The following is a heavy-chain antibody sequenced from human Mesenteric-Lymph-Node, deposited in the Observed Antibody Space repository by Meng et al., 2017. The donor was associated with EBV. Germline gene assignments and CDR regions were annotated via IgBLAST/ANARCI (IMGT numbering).Heavy chain of an antibody. D-gene: IGHD2-8*02. V-gene: IGHV4-4*02. CDR3: ARIIGYCTGGVCYGDWFDP. Sequence: VQLPESGLGLGKPSGSPSLTCAVSGGSSSGNNWWSWIRQPPGKGLEWIGEVFHIGSTNYNPSLKSRVTISLDKFKNQFSLKLSSVTAADTAVYYCARIIGYCTGGVCYGDWFDPWGQGTLVTVSS. J-gene: IGHJ5*02. CDR2: VFHIGST. CDR1: GGSSSGNNW.